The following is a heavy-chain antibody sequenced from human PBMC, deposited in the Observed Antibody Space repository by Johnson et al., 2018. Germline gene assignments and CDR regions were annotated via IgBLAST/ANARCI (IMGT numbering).Heavy chain of an antibody. CDR2: IIPILGIA. V-gene: IGHV1-69*09. D-gene: IGHD1-26*01. CDR1: GGTFSSYT. Sequence: QVQLVQSGAEVKKPGSSVKVSCKASGGTFSSYTISWVRQAPGQGLEWMGRIIPILGIANYAQKFQGRVTITADESTSTAYMELSSLRSEDTAVYYCARDRGVGAPEYFQHWGQGTLVTVSS. CDR3: ARDRGVGAPEYFQH. J-gene: IGHJ1*01.